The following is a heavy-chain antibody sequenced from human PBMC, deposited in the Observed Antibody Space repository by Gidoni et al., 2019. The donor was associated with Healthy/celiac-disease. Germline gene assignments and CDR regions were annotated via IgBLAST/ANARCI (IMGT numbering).Heavy chain of an antibody. CDR3: ARDGGYCSGGSCYFLPFDY. V-gene: IGHV3-33*01. D-gene: IGHD2-15*01. J-gene: IGHJ4*02. CDR2: IWDDGSNN. CDR1: GFTFSSYG. Sequence: QVQLVESGGGGVQPGRSLRLSCAASGFTFSSYGMHWVRQAPGKGLEWVAVIWDDGSNNYYEDSVKGRFTISRDKSKNTLYLQMNSLRAEDTAVYYCARDGGYCSGGSCYFLPFDYWGQGTLVTVSS.